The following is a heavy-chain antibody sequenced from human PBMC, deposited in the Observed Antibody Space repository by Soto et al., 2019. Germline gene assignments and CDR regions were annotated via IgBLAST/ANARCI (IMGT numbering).Heavy chain of an antibody. CDR2: IRQDGIEK. CDR3: VRGYSDYTDYFDY. V-gene: IGHV3-7*03. D-gene: IGHD5-12*01. J-gene: IGHJ4*02. Sequence: PGRSLRLSCAASGFSFSSFWMIWVRQAPGKGLEWVAIIRQDGIEKHYVDSVKGRFTVSRDNAETSLYLQMDSLRPDDTALYYCVRGYSDYTDYFDYWGQGALVTVSS. CDR1: GFSFSSFW.